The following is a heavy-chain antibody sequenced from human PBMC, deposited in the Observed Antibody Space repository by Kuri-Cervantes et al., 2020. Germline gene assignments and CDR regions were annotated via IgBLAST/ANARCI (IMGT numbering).Heavy chain of an antibody. CDR1: GYTFTYRY. J-gene: IGHJ3*02. V-gene: IGHV1-45*03. Sequence: SVKVSCKASGYTFTYRYLHWVRQAPRQALEWMGWITPFNGNTNYAQKFQDRVTITRDRSMSTAYMELSSLRSEDTAVYYCARELGSLVTDAFDIWGQGTLVTVSS. D-gene: IGHD3-10*01. CDR2: ITPFNGNT. CDR3: ARELGSLVTDAFDI.